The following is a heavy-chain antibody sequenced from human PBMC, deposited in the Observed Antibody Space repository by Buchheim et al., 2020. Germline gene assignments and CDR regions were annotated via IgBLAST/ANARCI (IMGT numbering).Heavy chain of an antibody. V-gene: IGHV3-30-3*01. D-gene: IGHD3-22*01. CDR3: ARVRYDSSGYYLFDY. CDR2: ISYDGSNK. J-gene: IGHJ4*02. CDR1: GFTFSSYA. Sequence: QVQLVESGGGVVQPGRSLRLSCAASGFTFSSYAMHWVRQGPGKGLEWVAVISYDGSNKNYADSVKGRFTISRDNSKNTLYLQMNSLRAEDTAVYYCARVRYDSSGYYLFDYWGQGTL.